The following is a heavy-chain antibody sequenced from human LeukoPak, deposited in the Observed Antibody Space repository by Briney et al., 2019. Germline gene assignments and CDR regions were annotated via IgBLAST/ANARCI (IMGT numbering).Heavy chain of an antibody. V-gene: IGHV1-2*02. CDR1: GYTFTGYY. J-gene: IGHJ3*02. Sequence: GASVKVSCKASGYTFTGYYMHWVRQAPGRGLEWMGWINPNSGGTNYAQKFQGRVTMTRDTSISTAYMELSRLRSDDTAVYYCARIRYDSSGFCAFDIWGQGTMVTVSS. CDR2: INPNSGGT. D-gene: IGHD3-22*01. CDR3: ARIRYDSSGFCAFDI.